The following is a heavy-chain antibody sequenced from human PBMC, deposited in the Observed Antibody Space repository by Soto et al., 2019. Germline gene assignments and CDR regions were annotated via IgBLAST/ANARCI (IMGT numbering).Heavy chain of an antibody. CDR2: IWYDGSNQ. CDR3: ARVGPTTTVTTWAYFDY. J-gene: IGHJ4*02. Sequence: GGSLRLSCAASGCTFSSYGMHCVRQAPGKGLEWVAVIWYDGSNQYYADSVKGRFTISRDNSKNTLYLQMNSLRAEDTAVYYCARVGPTTTVTTWAYFDYWGQGTLVTVSS. V-gene: IGHV3-33*01. D-gene: IGHD4-17*01. CDR1: GCTFSSYG.